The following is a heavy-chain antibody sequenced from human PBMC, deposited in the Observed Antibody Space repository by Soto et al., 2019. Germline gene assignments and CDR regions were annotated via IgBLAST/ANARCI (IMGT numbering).Heavy chain of an antibody. Sequence: GASVKVSCKASGYTFTSYAMHWVRQAPGQRLEWMGWINAGNGNTKYSQKFQGRVTITRDTSASTAYMELSSLRSEDTAVYYCARDRVMVYAIQTYYYGMDVWGQGTTVTAP. CDR1: GYTFTSYA. J-gene: IGHJ6*02. D-gene: IGHD2-8*01. CDR3: ARDRVMVYAIQTYYYGMDV. V-gene: IGHV1-3*01. CDR2: INAGNGNT.